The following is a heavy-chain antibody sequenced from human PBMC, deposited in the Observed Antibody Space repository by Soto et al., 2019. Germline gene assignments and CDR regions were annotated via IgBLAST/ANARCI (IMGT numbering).Heavy chain of an antibody. CDR1: GFTFSSYG. CDR3: ARVGTMIIPDSFDI. V-gene: IGHV3-33*01. D-gene: IGHD3-22*01. J-gene: IGHJ3*02. Sequence: SLRLSCAASGFTFSSYGMHWVRQAPGKGLEWVAVIWYDGSNKYYADSVKGRFTISRDNSMNTLYLQMNSLSADDTAVCCCARVGTMIIPDSFDIWGQGTMVTVSS. CDR2: IWYDGSNK.